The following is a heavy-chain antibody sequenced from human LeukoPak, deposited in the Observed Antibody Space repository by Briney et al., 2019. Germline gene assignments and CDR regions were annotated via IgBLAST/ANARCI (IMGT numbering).Heavy chain of an antibody. CDR3: AKGSYVDY. CDR2: ISYDGSNK. CDR1: EFTFSSYG. Sequence: GGSLRLSCAASEFTFSSYGMHWVRQAPGKGLEWVAVISYDGSNKYYADSVKGRFTISRDNSKNTLYLQMNSLRAEDTAVYYCAKGSYVDYWGQGTLVTVSS. V-gene: IGHV3-30*18. J-gene: IGHJ4*02.